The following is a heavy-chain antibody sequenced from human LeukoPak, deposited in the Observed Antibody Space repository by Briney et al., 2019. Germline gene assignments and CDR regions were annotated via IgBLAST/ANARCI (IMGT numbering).Heavy chain of an antibody. CDR1: GFTFSSYG. D-gene: IGHD2-21*02. J-gene: IGHJ4*02. Sequence: PGRYLRLSCAASGFTFSSYGMHWVRQAPGKGLEWVAVISYDGSNKYYADSVKGRFTISRDNSKNTLYLQMNSLRAEDTAVYYCAKDREVVTAIDYWGQGTLVTVSS. CDR2: ISYDGSNK. CDR3: AKDREVVTAIDY. V-gene: IGHV3-30*18.